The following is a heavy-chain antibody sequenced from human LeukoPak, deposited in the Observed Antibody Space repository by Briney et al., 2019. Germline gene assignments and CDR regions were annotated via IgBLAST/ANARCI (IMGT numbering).Heavy chain of an antibody. J-gene: IGHJ5*02. D-gene: IGHD3-10*01. V-gene: IGHV1-69*04. CDR2: IIPILGIA. CDR1: GGTFSSYT. CDR3: ARDPPYYYGSGSSLDNWFDP. Sequence: SVKVSCKASGGTFSSYTISWVRQAPGQGLEWMGRIIPILGIANYAQKFQGRVTITADKSTSAAYMELSSLRSEDTAVYYCARDPPYYYGSGSSLDNWFDPWGQGTLVTVSS.